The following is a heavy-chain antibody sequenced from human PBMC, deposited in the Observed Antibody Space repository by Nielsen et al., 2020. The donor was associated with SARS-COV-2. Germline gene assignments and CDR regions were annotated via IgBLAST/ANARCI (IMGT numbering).Heavy chain of an antibody. CDR3: ARATKRFLLHSDAFDI. D-gene: IGHD3-3*01. Sequence: GESLKISCAASGFTFSDHYMSWIRQAPGKGLEWVSYMSSSGSTIYYADSVKGRFTISRDNAKNSLYLQMNSLRAEDTAVYYCARATKRFLLHSDAFDIWGQGTMVTVSS. V-gene: IGHV3-11*01. CDR2: MSSSGSTI. J-gene: IGHJ3*02. CDR1: GFTFSDHY.